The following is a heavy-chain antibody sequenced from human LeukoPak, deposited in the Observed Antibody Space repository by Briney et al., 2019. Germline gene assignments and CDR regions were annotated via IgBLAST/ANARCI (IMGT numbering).Heavy chain of an antibody. D-gene: IGHD6-13*01. Sequence: PSETLSLTCTVSGGSINSYYWTWIRQPAGKGLEWIGRIYTSGYTKYNPSLKSRVTMSVDTSKNQFSLKLSSLTAADTAVYYCAKGRSSWYADAFDIWGQGTMVTVSS. J-gene: IGHJ3*02. V-gene: IGHV4-4*07. CDR2: IYTSGYT. CDR1: GGSINSYY. CDR3: AKGRSSWYADAFDI.